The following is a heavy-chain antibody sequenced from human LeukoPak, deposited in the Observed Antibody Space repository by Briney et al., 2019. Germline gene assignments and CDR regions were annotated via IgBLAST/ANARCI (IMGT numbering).Heavy chain of an antibody. J-gene: IGHJ4*02. CDR1: GYTFTGYY. D-gene: IGHD2-15*01. Sequence: ASVKVSCKASGYTFTGYYMHWVRQAPGQGLEWMGIINLSGGSTSYAQKFQGRVTMTRDMSTSTVYMELSSLRAEDTAVYYCARSGGKIDYFDYWGQGTLVAVSS. V-gene: IGHV1-46*01. CDR3: ARSGGKIDYFDY. CDR2: INLSGGST.